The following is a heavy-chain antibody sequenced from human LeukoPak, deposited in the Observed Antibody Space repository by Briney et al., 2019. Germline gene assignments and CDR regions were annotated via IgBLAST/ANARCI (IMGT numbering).Heavy chain of an antibody. CDR3: ARVRWVVAATLFDY. V-gene: IGHV1-18*01. D-gene: IGHD2-15*01. J-gene: IGHJ4*02. CDR1: GYTFTSYG. CDR2: ISAYNGNT. Sequence: ASVKVSCEASGYTFTSYGIGWVRQSPGQGLEWMGWISAYNGNTNYAQKLQGTVTMTTDTSTSTAYMELRSLRSDDTAVYYCARVRWVVAATLFDYWGQGTLVTVSS.